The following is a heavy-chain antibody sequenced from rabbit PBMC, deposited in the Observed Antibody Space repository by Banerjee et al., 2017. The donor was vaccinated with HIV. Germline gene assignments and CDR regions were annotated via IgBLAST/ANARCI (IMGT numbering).Heavy chain of an antibody. V-gene: IGHV1S40*01. CDR1: GFSFSSSYW. D-gene: IGHD1-1*01. CDR2: INTSSGST. J-gene: IGHJ4*01. CDR3: ARDFTSGEWALTL. Sequence: QSLEESGGDLVKPGASLTLTCTASGFSFSSSYWICWVRQAPGKGLEWIACINTSSGSTVYATWAKGRFTISRTSSTTVALQMTSLTAADTATYFCARDFTSGEWALTLWGPGTLVTVS.